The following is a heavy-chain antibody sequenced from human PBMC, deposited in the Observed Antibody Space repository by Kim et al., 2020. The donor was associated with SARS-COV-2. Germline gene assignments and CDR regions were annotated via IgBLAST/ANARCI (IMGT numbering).Heavy chain of an antibody. J-gene: IGHJ6*02. D-gene: IGHD1-20*01. Sequence: ASVKVSCKASGYTFTSYDINWVRQATGQGLEWMGWMNPNSGNTGYAQKFQGRVTMTRNTSISTAYMELSSLRSEDTAVYYCARGGIMGWYNWNDQVYYYYGMDVWGQGTTVTVSS. CDR1: GYTFTSYD. V-gene: IGHV1-8*01. CDR3: ARGGIMGWYNWNDQVYYYYGMDV. CDR2: MNPNSGNT.